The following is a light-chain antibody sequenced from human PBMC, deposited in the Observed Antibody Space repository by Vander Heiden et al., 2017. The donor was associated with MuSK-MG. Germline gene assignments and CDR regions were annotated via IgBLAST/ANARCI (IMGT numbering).Light chain of an antibody. CDR2: AAS. J-gene: IGKJ4*01. Sequence: DIQLTQSPSFLSASVGDRVTITCRASQGISSYLAWCQQKPAKAPKLLIYAASTLQSGVPSRFSGSGSGTEFTLTISSLQPEDFAAYYCQHFNGYPFTFGGGTKVEIK. V-gene: IGKV1-9*01. CDR1: QGISSY. CDR3: QHFNGYPFT.